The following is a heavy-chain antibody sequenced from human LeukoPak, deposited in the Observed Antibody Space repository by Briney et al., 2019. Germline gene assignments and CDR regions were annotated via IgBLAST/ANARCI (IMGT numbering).Heavy chain of an antibody. J-gene: IGHJ4*02. D-gene: IGHD3-22*01. Sequence: PSETLSLTCNVSGDSITSHYWNWIRQPPGKGLEWIGYIYYTGIIKYNPSLTGRVSMSVDTSKNQFFLKMKSVTAADTAVYHCARSVDYFDNTGPHMMFDYWGQGSLVTVSS. CDR1: GDSITSHY. CDR2: IYYTGII. V-gene: IGHV4-59*11. CDR3: ARSVDYFDNTGPHMMFDY.